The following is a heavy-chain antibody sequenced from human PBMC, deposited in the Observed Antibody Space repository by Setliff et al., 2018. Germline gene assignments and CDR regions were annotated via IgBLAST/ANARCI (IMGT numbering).Heavy chain of an antibody. CDR2: VFHTGNT. J-gene: IGHJ2*01. D-gene: IGHD4-17*01. CDR1: SGSIGSHY. V-gene: IGHV4-59*11. Sequence: KASETLSLTCSVSSGSIGSHYWNWMRQPPGKGLEWIGHVFHTGNTKYNPSLRSRVTISVDTSENYFSLRLTSVTAADTAVYYCARAPPSVPYGDYGPRQYFDLWGRGSLVTVSS. CDR3: ARAPPSVPYGDYGPRQYFDL.